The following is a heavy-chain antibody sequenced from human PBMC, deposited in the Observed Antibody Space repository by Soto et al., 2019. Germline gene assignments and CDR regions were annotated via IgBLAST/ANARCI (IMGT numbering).Heavy chain of an antibody. V-gene: IGHV3-48*01. J-gene: IGHJ4*02. D-gene: IGHD1-7*01. CDR1: GFTFSSYS. CDR2: ISSSSSTI. CDR3: ASTDNWNYDRFDY. Sequence: GGSLRLSCAASGFTFSSYSMNWVRQAPGKGLEWVSYISSSSSTIYYADSVKGRFTISRDNAKNSLYLQMNSLRAEDTAVYYCASTDNWNYDRFDYWGQGTLVTVSS.